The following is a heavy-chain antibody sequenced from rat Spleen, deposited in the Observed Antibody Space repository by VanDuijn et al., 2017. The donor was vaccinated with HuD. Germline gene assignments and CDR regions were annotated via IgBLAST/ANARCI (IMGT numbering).Heavy chain of an antibody. V-gene: IGHV5-17*01. D-gene: IGHD1-12*02. CDR2: IIYDGSST. CDR1: GFTFSDYA. Sequence: EVQLVESGGGLVQPGRSLKLSCAASGFTFSDYAMAWVRQAPKKGLEWVATIIYDGSSTYYRDSVKGRFTISRDNAKSTLYLQMDSLRSEDTATYYCARLYNHTITMMVPHWGQGVMVTVSS. CDR3: ARLYNHTITMMVPH. J-gene: IGHJ2*01.